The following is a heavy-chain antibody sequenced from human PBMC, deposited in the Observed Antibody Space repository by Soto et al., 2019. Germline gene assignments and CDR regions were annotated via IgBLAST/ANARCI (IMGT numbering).Heavy chain of an antibody. D-gene: IGHD3-16*01. V-gene: IGHV4-59*01. CDR1: GGSISSYY. J-gene: IGHJ3*02. CDR2: IYYSGST. Sequence: SETLSLTCTVSGGSISSYYWSWIRQPPGKGLEWIGYIYYSGSTNYNPSLKSRVTISEDTSKNQFSLKLSSVTAADTAVYYCARRGWYDYIWGSSNAFDIWGQGTMVTVSS. CDR3: ARRGWYDYIWGSSNAFDI.